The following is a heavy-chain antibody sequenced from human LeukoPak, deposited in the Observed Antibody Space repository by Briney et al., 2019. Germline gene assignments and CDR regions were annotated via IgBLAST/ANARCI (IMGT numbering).Heavy chain of an antibody. V-gene: IGHV3-43*02. CDR2: ISADGGST. CDR1: GFTFDDYA. CDR3: AKDEGFGEPIYFYYYGMDV. Sequence: GGSLRLSCAASGFTFDDYAMHWVRQAPGKGLEWVSLISADGGSTYYADSVKGRFTISRDNSKDSLYLQMNSLRTDDTALYYCAKDEGFGEPIYFYYYGMDVWGQGTTVTVSS. J-gene: IGHJ6*02. D-gene: IGHD3-10*01.